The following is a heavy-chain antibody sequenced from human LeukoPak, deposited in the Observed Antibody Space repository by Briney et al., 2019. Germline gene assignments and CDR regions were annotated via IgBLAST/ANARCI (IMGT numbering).Heavy chain of an antibody. Sequence: QPGGSLRLSCAASGFTFGTCAMSWVRQAPGKGLEWVSVIGPSGGSTYYAVSVKGRVTVSRDNSKNTLNLQINDLRTRDCAIDRYAKDARAVPSPLDYCGEGTLGTVS. V-gene: IGHV3-23*01. D-gene: IGHD3-10*01. CDR2: IGPSGGST. CDR1: GFTFGTCA. CDR3: AKDARAVPSPLDY. J-gene: IGHJ4*02.